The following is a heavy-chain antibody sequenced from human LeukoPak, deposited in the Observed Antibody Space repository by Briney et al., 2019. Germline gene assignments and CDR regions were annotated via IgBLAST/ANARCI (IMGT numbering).Heavy chain of an antibody. CDR3: AKEISTPHGYDAFDI. Sequence: GGSLRLSCAASGFTYDDYAMHWVRQAPGKGLEWVSGISWNSGSIGYADSVKGRFTISRDNAKNSLYLQMNSLRAEDTALYYCAKEISTPHGYDAFDIWGQGTMVTVSS. CDR2: ISWNSGSI. CDR1: GFTYDDYA. V-gene: IGHV3-9*01. D-gene: IGHD6-13*01. J-gene: IGHJ3*02.